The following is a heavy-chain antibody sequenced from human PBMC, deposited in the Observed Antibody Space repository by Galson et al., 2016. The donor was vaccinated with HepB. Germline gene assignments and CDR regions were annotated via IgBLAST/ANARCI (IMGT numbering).Heavy chain of an antibody. V-gene: IGHV3-49*03. J-gene: IGHJ4*02. D-gene: IGHD1-14*01. Sequence: SLRLSCATSGFTFDDYGIGWFRQAPGKGLEWVSFTKKKHYGGTTEYAASVKGRFTISRDDSTSIVYLQMNSLKTEDTALYYCSRSPEISGQLPLFDDWGQGTLVTVSS. CDR2: TKKKHYGGTT. CDR1: GFTFDDYG. CDR3: SRSPEISGQLPLFDD.